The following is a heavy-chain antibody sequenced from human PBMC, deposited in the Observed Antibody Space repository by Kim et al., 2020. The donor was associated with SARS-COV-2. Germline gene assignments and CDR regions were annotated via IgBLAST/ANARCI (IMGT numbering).Heavy chain of an antibody. J-gene: IGHJ6*02. D-gene: IGHD3-10*01. CDR3: ARDSRTYYYGSGSYTPPLYGMDV. Sequence: SETLSLTCTVSGGSISSNGYYWGWIRQPPGKGLEWIGSIYYSGSIYYNSSLKSRVTISVDTSKNQFSLKLSSVTAADTAVYYCARDSRTYYYGSGSYTPPLYGMDVWCQGTTVTVSS. V-gene: IGHV4-39*07. CDR1: GGSISSNGYY. CDR2: IYYSGSI.